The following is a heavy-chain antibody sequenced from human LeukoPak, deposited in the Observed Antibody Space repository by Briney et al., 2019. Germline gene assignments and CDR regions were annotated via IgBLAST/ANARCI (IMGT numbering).Heavy chain of an antibody. CDR1: GFTVSSNY. D-gene: IGHD2-15*01. V-gene: IGHV3-66*01. Sequence: PGGSLRLSCAASGFTVSSNYINWVRQAPGKGLEWVSVIYSDDSTYYADSVKGRFTISRDNAKNSLYLQMNSLRAEDTAVYYCARDKIVVVVAATTGGWFDPWGQGTLVTVSS. J-gene: IGHJ5*02. CDR2: IYSDDST. CDR3: ARDKIVVVVAATTGGWFDP.